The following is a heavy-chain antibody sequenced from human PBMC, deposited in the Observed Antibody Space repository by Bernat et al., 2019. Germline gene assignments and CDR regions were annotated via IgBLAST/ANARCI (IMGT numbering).Heavy chain of an antibody. D-gene: IGHD2-2*01. J-gene: IGHJ6*02. CDR3: AKAFYRYCSSTSCYERGDYYYGMDV. CDR2: IYYSGST. V-gene: IGHV4-39*01. CDR1: GGSISSSSYY. Sequence: QLQLQESGPGLVKPSETLSLTCTVSGGSISSSSYYWGWIRQPPGKGLEWIGSIYYSGSTYYNPSLKSRVTISVDTSKNQFSLKLSSVTAADTAVYYCAKAFYRYCSSTSCYERGDYYYGMDVWGQGTTVTVSS.